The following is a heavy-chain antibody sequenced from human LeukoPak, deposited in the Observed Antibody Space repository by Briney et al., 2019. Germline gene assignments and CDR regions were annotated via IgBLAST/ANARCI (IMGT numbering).Heavy chain of an antibody. CDR1: GGSISSFNW. J-gene: IGHJ5*02. D-gene: IGHD6-13*01. V-gene: IGHV4-4*02. CDR3: ARAYRSSWYANWFDP. CDR2: IYHSGST. Sequence: KPSETLSLTCDVSGGSISSFNWWSWVRQPPGKGLEWIGSIYHSGSTYYNPSLKSRVTISVDTSKNQFSLKLSSVTAADTAVYFCARAYRSSWYANWFDPWGQGTLVTVSS.